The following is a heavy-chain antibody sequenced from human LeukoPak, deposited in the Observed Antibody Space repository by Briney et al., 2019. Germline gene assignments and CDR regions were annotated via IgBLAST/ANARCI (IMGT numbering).Heavy chain of an antibody. CDR3: ASRIATSFEY. J-gene: IGHJ4*02. D-gene: IGHD6-13*01. CDR2: VRNDGTTK. Sequence: GGSLRLSCAASGFTFSSYGMHWVRQAPGKGLEWVAFVRNDGTTKYYAESVKGRSTISRDDSKNTLYLHVSSLRAEDTAVYYCASRIATSFEYWGPGTLVTVSS. V-gene: IGHV3-30*02. CDR1: GFTFSSYG.